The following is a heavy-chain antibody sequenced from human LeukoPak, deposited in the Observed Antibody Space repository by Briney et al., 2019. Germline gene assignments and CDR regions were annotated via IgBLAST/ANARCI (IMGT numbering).Heavy chain of an antibody. V-gene: IGHV3-9*01. D-gene: IGHD3-10*01. Sequence: GGSLRLSCAASGFTFDDYAMHWVRQAPGKGLEWVSGISWNSGSIGYADSVKGRFTISRDNAKNSLYLQMNSLRAEDTALYYCAKDGVLWFGELLEAQYFDYWGQGTLVTVSS. CDR1: GFTFDDYA. CDR2: ISWNSGSI. J-gene: IGHJ4*02. CDR3: AKDGVLWFGELLEAQYFDY.